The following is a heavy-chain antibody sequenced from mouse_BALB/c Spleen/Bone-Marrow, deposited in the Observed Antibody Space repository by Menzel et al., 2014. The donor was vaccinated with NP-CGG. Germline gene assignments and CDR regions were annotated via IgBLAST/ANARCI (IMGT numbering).Heavy chain of an antibody. Sequence: QVQLKQSGAELARPGASVKMSCKASGYSFTSYTMHWVKQRPGQGLEWIAYISPRNTYSDYNQKFKDKATLTADKSSSAAYLQLSSLTSEDSAVYYCARVYANYDAMDYWGQGTSVTVSS. CDR3: ARVYANYDAMDY. CDR2: ISPRNTYS. J-gene: IGHJ4*01. V-gene: IGHV1-4*01. CDR1: GYSFTSYT. D-gene: IGHD2-1*01.